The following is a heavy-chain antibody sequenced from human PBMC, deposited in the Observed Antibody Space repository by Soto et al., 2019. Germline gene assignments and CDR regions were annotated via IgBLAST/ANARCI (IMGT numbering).Heavy chain of an antibody. Sequence: QVQLVQSGAEVKKPGASVKVSCKASGYTFTGYYMHWVRQAPGQGLEWMGWINPNSGGTNYAQKFQGWVTMTRDTSISTAYMELSRLRSDDTAMYYCASPSSKGIAAAALDYWGQGTLVTVSS. CDR2: INPNSGGT. CDR1: GYTFTGYY. J-gene: IGHJ4*02. D-gene: IGHD6-13*01. V-gene: IGHV1-2*04. CDR3: ASPSSKGIAAAALDY.